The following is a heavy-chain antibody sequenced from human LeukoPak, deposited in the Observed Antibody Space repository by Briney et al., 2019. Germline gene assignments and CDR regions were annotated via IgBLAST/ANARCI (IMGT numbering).Heavy chain of an antibody. CDR1: GGSFSGYY. CDR2: INHSGST. J-gene: IGHJ1*01. Sequence: PSETLSLTCAVYGGSFSGYYWSWIRQPPGKGLEWIGEINHSGSTNYNPSLKSRVTISVDTSKNQFSLRLTSVTVADTAVYYCATMEYRSGWYSSHSNWGQGTLVTVSS. D-gene: IGHD6-19*01. CDR3: ATMEYRSGWYSSHSN. V-gene: IGHV4-34*01.